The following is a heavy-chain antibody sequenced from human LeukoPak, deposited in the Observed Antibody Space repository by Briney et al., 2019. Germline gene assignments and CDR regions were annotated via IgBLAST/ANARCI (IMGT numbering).Heavy chain of an antibody. V-gene: IGHV1-8*01. J-gene: IGHJ5*02. CDR2: MNPNSGNT. CDR1: GYTFTSYD. CDR3: ARAGGTIFRHKFDP. D-gene: IGHD3-3*01. Sequence: ASVKVSCKASGYTFTSYDINWVRQANGQGLEWMGWMNPNSGNTGYAQKFQGRVTMTRNTSISTAYMELSSLRSEDTAVYYCARAGGTIFRHKFDPWGQGTLVTVSS.